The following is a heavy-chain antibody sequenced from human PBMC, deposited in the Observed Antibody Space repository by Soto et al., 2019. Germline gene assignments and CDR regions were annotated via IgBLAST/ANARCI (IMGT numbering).Heavy chain of an antibody. J-gene: IGHJ4*02. CDR3: ARESAARDCDFWGAPPEDFDY. CDR2: IYYSGST. Sequence: SETLSLTCTVSGGSVSSGSYYWSWIRQPPGKGLEWIGYIYYSGSTNYNPSLKSRVTISVGTSKNQFSLKLSSVTAADTAVSYCARESAARDCDFWGAPPEDFDYGGQGTMVTVSS. V-gene: IGHV4-61*01. D-gene: IGHD3-3*01. CDR1: GGSVSSGSYY.